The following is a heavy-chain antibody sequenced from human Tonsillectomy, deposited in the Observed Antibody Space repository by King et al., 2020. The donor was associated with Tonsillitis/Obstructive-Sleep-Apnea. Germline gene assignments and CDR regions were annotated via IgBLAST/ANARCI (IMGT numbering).Heavy chain of an antibody. CDR3: TRDHWAYSYGDDF. CDR2: IRSKVYGGTT. D-gene: IGHD5-18*01. Sequence: VQLVESGGGLVQPGRSLRLSCTASGFTFGDYTMNWVRQAPGKGLEWVGFIRSKVYGGTTEYAASVKGRFTISRDDSKSIAYLQMNSLKTADTAVYYCTRDHWAYSYGDDFWGQGTLVTVSS. J-gene: IGHJ4*02. CDR1: GFTFGDYT. V-gene: IGHV3-49*04.